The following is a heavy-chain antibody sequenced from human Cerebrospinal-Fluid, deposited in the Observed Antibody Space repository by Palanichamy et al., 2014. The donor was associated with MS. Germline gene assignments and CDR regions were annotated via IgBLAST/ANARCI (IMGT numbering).Heavy chain of an antibody. CDR2: IYYSWTT. J-gene: IGHJ5*02. CDR3: AGTLNSRPNWFGP. Sequence: QVQLQESGPGLVKPSETLSLTCTVSADSVASDSYYVGVGPPRPQGGGLEWIGSIYYSWTTYYNPSLKSRVAISADTSKNLFSLKLTSVTAADTAVYYCAGTLNSRPNWFGPWGRGTPVTVSS. CDR1: ADSVASDSYY. V-gene: IGHV4-39*01. D-gene: IGHD2/OR15-2a*01.